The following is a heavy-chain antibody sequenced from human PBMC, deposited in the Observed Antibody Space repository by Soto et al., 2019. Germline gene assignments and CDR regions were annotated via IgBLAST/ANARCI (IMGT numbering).Heavy chain of an antibody. CDR1: GYTFTSYD. V-gene: IGHV1-8*01. J-gene: IGHJ4*02. Sequence: QVQLVQSGAEVKKPGASVKVSCKASGYTFTSYDINWVRQATGQGLEWMGWMNPNSGNTGYAQKVQGRVTMTRNTAISTAYMELSSLRSEDTAVYYRVHSFYYGSGSYGYWGQGTLVTVSS. CDR2: MNPNSGNT. D-gene: IGHD3-10*01. CDR3: VHSFYYGSGSYGY.